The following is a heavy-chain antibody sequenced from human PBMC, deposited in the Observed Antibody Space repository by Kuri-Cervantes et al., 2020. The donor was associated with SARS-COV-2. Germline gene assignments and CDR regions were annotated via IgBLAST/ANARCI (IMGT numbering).Heavy chain of an antibody. CDR3: ARSGPGAISREDGAFDI. J-gene: IGHJ3*02. CDR2: ITPFNGNT. CDR1: GDSFDYRF. Sequence: SVKVSCKASGDSFDYRFLHWVRQAPGQALEWMGWITPFNGNTNYVQRFQDRVTITRDRSMSTAYMELSSLRFEDTAMYYCARSGPGAISREDGAFDIWGQGTMVTVSS. D-gene: IGHD5-24*01. V-gene: IGHV1-45*02.